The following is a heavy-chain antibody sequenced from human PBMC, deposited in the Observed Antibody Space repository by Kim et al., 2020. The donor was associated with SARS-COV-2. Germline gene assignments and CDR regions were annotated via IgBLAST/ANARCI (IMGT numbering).Heavy chain of an antibody. J-gene: IGHJ4*02. D-gene: IGHD7-27*01. CDR1: GFTVSSNY. Sequence: GGSLRLSCAASGFTVSSNYMSWVRQAPGKGLEWVSVIYSGGSTYYADSVKGRFTISRDNSKNTLYLQMNSLRAEDTAVYYCARDPLTGSDVYWGQGTLVTVSS. CDR3: ARDPLTGSDVY. V-gene: IGHV3-53*01. CDR2: IYSGGST.